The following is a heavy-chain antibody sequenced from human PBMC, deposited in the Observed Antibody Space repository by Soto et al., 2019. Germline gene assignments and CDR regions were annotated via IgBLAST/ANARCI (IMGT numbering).Heavy chain of an antibody. Sequence: QITLRESGPALVKPTQTLTLTCTFSGFSLNSRGVGVGWVRQPPGKALEWLAIVYWDDDKRYRPSLRSRLSIRKDTPKNQVVLTLTNTDPVDTATYYCVHRGPVDETGMGGDFLGQGSLVPVSS. CDR2: VYWDDDK. V-gene: IGHV2-5*02. J-gene: IGHJ4*02. CDR1: GFSLNSRGVG. CDR3: VHRGPVDETGMGGDF. D-gene: IGHD3-9*01.